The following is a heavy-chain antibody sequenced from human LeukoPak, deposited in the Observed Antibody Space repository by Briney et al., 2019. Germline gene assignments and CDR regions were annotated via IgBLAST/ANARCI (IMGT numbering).Heavy chain of an antibody. CDR3: ARDTLLDAFDI. V-gene: IGHV4-59*01. CDR1: GGSISSYY. CDR2: IYYSGST. J-gene: IGHJ3*02. Sequence: SETLSLTCTVSGGSISSYYWSWIRQPPGKGLGWIGYIYYSGSTNYNPSLKSRVTISVDTSKNQFSLKLSSVTAADTAVYYCARDTLLDAFDIWGQGTMVTVSS.